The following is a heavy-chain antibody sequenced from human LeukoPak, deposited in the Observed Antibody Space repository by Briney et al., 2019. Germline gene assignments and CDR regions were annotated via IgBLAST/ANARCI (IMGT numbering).Heavy chain of an antibody. CDR1: GYTFTGYY. CDR2: INPKRGVT. D-gene: IGHD2-2*02. J-gene: IGHJ6*03. V-gene: IGHV1-2*07. CDR3: ARDQHIVVVPAAIGYYYYYMDV. Sequence: ASVKVSCKASGYTFTGYYMHWVRQAPGQGLEWMGWINPKRGVTIYAHKFHARITLTTDTSISTAYMELSRLRSYDTAVYYCARDQHIVVVPAAIGYYYYYMDVWGKGTTVTVSS.